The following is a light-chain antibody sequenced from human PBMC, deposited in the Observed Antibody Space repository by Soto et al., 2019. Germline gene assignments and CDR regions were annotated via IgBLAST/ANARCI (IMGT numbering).Light chain of an antibody. CDR2: GNS. J-gene: IGLJ3*02. CDR3: QSYDNSLSGSWV. CDR1: SSNIGSNY. V-gene: IGLV1-47*02. Sequence: QSVLTQPPSASGTPGQRVTISCSGSSSNIGSNYVYWYQQLPGTAPKLLIYGNSNRPSGVPDRFSGSKSGTSAFLAINGLQAEDEAHYYCQSYDNSLSGSWVFGGGTKLTVL.